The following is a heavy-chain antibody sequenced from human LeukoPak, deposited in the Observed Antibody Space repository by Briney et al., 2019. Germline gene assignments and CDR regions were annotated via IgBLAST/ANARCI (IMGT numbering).Heavy chain of an antibody. CDR2: SSAYNGNT. D-gene: IGHD3-10*01. J-gene: IGHJ4*02. V-gene: IGHV1-18*01. CDR3: ARAGSITMIRGLIISYYFDY. CDR1: GYTFTSYG. Sequence: ASVKVSCKASGYTFTSYGISWERQAPRQGLEWMGWSSAYNGNTNYAQKLQGRVTMTTDTSTSTAYMELWSLRLDDTAVDYCARAGSITMIRGLIISYYFDYWGQGTLVTVSS.